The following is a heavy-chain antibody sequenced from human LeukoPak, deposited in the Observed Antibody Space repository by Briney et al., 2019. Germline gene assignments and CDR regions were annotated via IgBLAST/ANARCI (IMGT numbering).Heavy chain of an antibody. CDR2: ISGNGNNI. D-gene: IGHD3-3*01. CDR1: GFTFEVYA. J-gene: IGHJ4*02. V-gene: IGHV3-43*02. Sequence: GGSLRLSCTASGFTFEVYAMLCVRHGTGKGLVCVSLISGNGNNIYYADCVKGRFTISRDNSKNSLYLQMNSLRTEDTALYYCAKDLPQYYDFWSGYYGGFDYWGQGTLVTVSS. CDR3: AKDLPQYYDFWSGYYGGFDY.